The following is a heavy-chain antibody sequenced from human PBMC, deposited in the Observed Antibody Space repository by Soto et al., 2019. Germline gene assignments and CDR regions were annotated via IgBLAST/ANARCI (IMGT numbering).Heavy chain of an antibody. Sequence: GESLKISYTGSGNSCASYWIGWVRQMPGKGLEWMGIIYLGDSNTRYSPTFQGQVTISAARSISTAYLQWSSLKASDTAMYYCARQEYCSSTSCYQVDSWGQGTLVSVSS. D-gene: IGHD2-2*01. CDR3: ARQEYCSSTSCYQVDS. CDR1: GNSCASYW. J-gene: IGHJ4*02. V-gene: IGHV5-51*01. CDR2: IYLGDSNT.